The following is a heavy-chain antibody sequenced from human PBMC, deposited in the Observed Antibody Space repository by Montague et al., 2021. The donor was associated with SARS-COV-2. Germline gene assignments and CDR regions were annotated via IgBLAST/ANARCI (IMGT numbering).Heavy chain of an antibody. CDR3: ATPSHGYSSGWYYFDY. CDR1: GFTFSSYG. CDR2: IWSDGSNK. D-gene: IGHD6-19*01. V-gene: IGHV3-33*01. J-gene: IGHJ4*02. Sequence: SLSLSCAASGFTFSSYGMHWVRQAPGKGLEWVAIIWSDGSNKYYADSVKGRFSISRDNSKNTLYPQMNSLRAEDTAVYYCATPSHGYSSGWYYFDYWGQGTLVTVSS.